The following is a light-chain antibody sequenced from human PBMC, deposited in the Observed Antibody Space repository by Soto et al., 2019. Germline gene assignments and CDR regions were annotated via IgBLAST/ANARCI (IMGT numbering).Light chain of an antibody. CDR3: AAWDDSLNGVV. CDR1: SSNIGSNT. V-gene: IGLV1-44*01. CDR2: SNN. J-gene: IGLJ2*01. Sequence: QSVLTQPPSASGTPGQRVTISCSGSSSNIGSNTVNWYLQLPGTAPKLLIYSNNQRPSGVPDRFSGSKSGTSASLAISGLQSEDEGDYYCAAWDDSLNGVVFGGGTKVTVL.